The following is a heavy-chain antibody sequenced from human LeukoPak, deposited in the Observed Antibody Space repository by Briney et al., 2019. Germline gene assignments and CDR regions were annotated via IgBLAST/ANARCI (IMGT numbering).Heavy chain of an antibody. CDR3: ARDWNTISYMDV. Sequence: GASVKVSCKGSGYTFTGYDINWVRQATGQGLEWMGWMNPNSGNTGYAQKFQGRVTMTRNTSISTAYMELSSLRSEDTAVYYCARDWNTISYMDVWGKGTTVTVSS. J-gene: IGHJ6*03. V-gene: IGHV1-8*02. D-gene: IGHD3-3*01. CDR2: MNPNSGNT. CDR1: GYTFTGYD.